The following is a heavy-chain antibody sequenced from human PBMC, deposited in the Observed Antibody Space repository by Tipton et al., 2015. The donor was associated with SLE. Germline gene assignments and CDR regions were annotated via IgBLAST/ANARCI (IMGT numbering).Heavy chain of an antibody. CDR2: IYYSGST. D-gene: IGHD4-11*01. V-gene: IGHV4-39*07. CDR3: ARVQLRFDY. CDR1: GGSISSSSYY. Sequence: TLSLTCTVSGGSISSSSYYWGWIRQPPGKGLEWIGSIYYSGSTYYNPSLKSRVTISVDTSKNQFSLKLSSVTAADTAVYYCARVQLRFDYWGQGTLVTVSS. J-gene: IGHJ4*02.